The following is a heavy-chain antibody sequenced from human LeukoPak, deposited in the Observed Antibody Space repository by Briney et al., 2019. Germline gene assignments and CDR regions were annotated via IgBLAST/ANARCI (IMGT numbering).Heavy chain of an antibody. CDR1: GITFSSFA. CDR3: AREITVAGNDRRFDP. Sequence: PGGSLRLSCAASGITFSSFATHWVRQPPGKGLEWVAVISHDGNTKMYSDSVKGRFTIFRDDSKNTLYLQLNSLRPEDTAMCYCAREITVAGNDRRFDPWGQGTLVSVSS. J-gene: IGHJ5*02. CDR2: ISHDGNTK. D-gene: IGHD6-19*01. V-gene: IGHV3-30-3*01.